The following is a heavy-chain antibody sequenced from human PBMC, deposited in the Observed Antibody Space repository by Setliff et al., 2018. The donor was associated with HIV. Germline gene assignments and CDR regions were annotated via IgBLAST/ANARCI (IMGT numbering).Heavy chain of an antibody. Sequence: SETLSLTCTVSGGSISSSSYYWGWIRQPPGKGLEWIGSIYYSGSTYYNPSLKSRVTILVDTSKKQLSLKMSSVTAADTAVYYCASLYNWNPRGGAGGAFDIWGQGTMVTVSS. V-gene: IGHV4-39*07. D-gene: IGHD1-20*01. J-gene: IGHJ3*02. CDR2: IYYSGST. CDR3: ASLYNWNPRGGAGGAFDI. CDR1: GGSISSSSYY.